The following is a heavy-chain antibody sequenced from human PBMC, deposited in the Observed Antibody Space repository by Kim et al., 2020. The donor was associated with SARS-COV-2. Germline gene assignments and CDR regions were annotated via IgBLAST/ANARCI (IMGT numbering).Heavy chain of an antibody. D-gene: IGHD6-19*01. CDR1: GDSVSSNSAA. Sequence: SQTPSLTCAISGDSVSSNSAAWNWIRQSPSGGLEWLGRTYYRSKWYNDYAVSVKSRITLNPDTSKNQFSLQLNSVTPEDTAVYYCARDLKEAGHYYYYGMDVWGQGTTVTVSS. J-gene: IGHJ6*02. CDR3: ARDLKEAGHYYYYGMDV. CDR2: TYYRSKWYN. V-gene: IGHV6-1*01.